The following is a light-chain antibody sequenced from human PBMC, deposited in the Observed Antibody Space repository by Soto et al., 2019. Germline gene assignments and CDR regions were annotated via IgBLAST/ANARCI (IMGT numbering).Light chain of an antibody. Sequence: QSVLTQPASVSGSPGQSITISCTGTSSDVGGYNYVSWYQHHPGKAPKLMIYDVSNRPSGVSNRFSGSKSGNTASLTISGLQPEDEAVYYCSSYTTSNTRQIVLGTGTKSPS. J-gene: IGLJ1*01. CDR3: SSYTTSNTRQIV. CDR2: DVS. V-gene: IGLV2-14*03. CDR1: SSDVGGYNY.